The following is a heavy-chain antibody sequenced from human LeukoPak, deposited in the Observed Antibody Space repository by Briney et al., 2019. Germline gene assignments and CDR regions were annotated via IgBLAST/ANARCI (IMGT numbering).Heavy chain of an antibody. D-gene: IGHD6-13*01. CDR2: IYYIGST. CDR1: GGSISSNNYY. J-gene: IGHJ4*02. Sequence: SETLSLTCTVSGGSISSNNYYWGWIRQPPGKGLEWIGNIYYIGSTYYNPSLKSRVTISVDTSKNQFSLKLSSVTATDTAVYYCAKSSSWYREFDYWGQGTLVTVSS. CDR3: AKSSSWYREFDY. V-gene: IGHV4-39*01.